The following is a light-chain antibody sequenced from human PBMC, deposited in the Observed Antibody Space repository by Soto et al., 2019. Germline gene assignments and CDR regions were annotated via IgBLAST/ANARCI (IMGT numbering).Light chain of an antibody. V-gene: IGKV3-11*01. J-gene: IGKJ4*01. CDR2: DAS. CDR3: QQRSNWPPLT. Sequence: EIVFTQSPATLSFSPGERATLSCRASQSVSSYLAWYQQKPGQAPRLLIYDASNRATGIPARFSGSGSGTDFTLTISSLEPEDFAVYYCQQRSNWPPLTFGGGTKGDIK. CDR1: QSVSSY.